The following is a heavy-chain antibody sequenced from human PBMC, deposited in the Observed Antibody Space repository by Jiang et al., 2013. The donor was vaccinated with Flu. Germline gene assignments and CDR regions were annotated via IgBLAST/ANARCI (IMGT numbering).Heavy chain of an antibody. J-gene: IGHJ4*02. D-gene: IGHD3-10*01. V-gene: IGHV4-34*01. CDR3: ARGPYESGIIIITALTS. CDR2: IDDSGST. CDR1: GGSFEGYF. Sequence: LLKPSETLSLTCAVNGGSFEGYFWSWIRQPPGKGLEWIGEIDDSGSTNYNPSLKSRFTMSVDTFKKQISLKLSSVTAADTAVYFCARGPYESGIIIITALTSWGQGILVTVSS.